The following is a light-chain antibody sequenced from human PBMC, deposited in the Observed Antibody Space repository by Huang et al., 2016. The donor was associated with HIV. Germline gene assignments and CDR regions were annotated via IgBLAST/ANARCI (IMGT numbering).Light chain of an antibody. CDR2: AAS. V-gene: IGKV1-8*01. CDR3: QQYDIHPLT. CDR1: QDINNF. J-gene: IGKJ3*01. Sequence: IRMTQSPSSLSASTGDRVTITCRANQDINNFLAWYQQRPGSVPKLLIYAASTLQSGVPSRFIGNGSGTYFTLTICCLHSEDVATYYCQQYDIHPLTFGPGTRVDIK.